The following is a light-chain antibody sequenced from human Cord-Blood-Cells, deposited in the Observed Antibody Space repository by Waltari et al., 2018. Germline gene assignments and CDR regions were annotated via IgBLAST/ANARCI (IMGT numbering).Light chain of an antibody. CDR1: QSISSW. V-gene: IGKV1-5*03. J-gene: IGKJ1*01. CDR3: QQYNSYSWT. Sequence: DIQMTQSPSTLSASVGDRVTITCRASQSISSWLAWYQLKPRKAPKLLIYKASSLESGVPSRFSGSGSGTEFTLTISSLQPDDFATYYCQQYNSYSWTFGQGTKVEIK. CDR2: KAS.